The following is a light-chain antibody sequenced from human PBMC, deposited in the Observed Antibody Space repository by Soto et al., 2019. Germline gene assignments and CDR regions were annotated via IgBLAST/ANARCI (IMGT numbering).Light chain of an antibody. CDR2: GAS. Sequence: QFAASLTVSPGERVTLSFRASQSVRSNLAWYQQKPGQSPRLLIYGASSRATGIPDRFSGSGSGTDFTLTINRVEPEDFAVYYCQQDVRSPCTFGQGTRL. J-gene: IGKJ5*01. V-gene: IGKV3-20*01. CDR1: QSVRSN. CDR3: QQDVRSPCT.